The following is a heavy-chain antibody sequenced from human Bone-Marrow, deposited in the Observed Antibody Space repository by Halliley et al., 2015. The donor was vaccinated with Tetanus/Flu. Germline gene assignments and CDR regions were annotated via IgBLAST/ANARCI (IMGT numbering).Heavy chain of an antibody. CDR3: ARDGSSPENRHFDY. V-gene: IGHV4-59*01. CDR1: GGSLTRYY. D-gene: IGHD1-26*01. Sequence: TLSLTCTVSGGSLTRYYWSWIRQSPGKGLEWIGYIYYTGSTNYNPSLKSRVTISVDTSKNQFSLKLNSVTGADTAVYYCARDGSSPENRHFDYWGPGVLVTVSS. CDR2: IYYTGST. J-gene: IGHJ4*02.